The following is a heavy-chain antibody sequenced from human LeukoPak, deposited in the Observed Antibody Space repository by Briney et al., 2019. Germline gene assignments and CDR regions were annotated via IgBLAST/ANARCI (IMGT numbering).Heavy chain of an antibody. J-gene: IGHJ4*01. V-gene: IGHV4-4*02. Sequence: NASETLSLTCGVSGGSIDITNYWSWVRQAPGGGLEWIGEIAHDGTTNYNASLRSRVAMSFDRANNHFSLILTSVTAADTAVYYCTRENRPFCPFAHWGHGVLVTVSS. D-gene: IGHD2/OR15-2a*01. CDR3: TRENRPFCPFAH. CDR2: IAHDGTT. CDR1: GGSIDITNY.